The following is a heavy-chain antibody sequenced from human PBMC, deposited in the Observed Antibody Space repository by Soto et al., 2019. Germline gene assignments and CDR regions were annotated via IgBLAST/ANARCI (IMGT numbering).Heavy chain of an antibody. CDR2: ISGSGGST. CDR1: GFTFSSYA. D-gene: IGHD5-18*01. J-gene: IGHJ4*02. CDR3: AKDVAGHRGYSYGYDDY. Sequence: PGGSLRLSCAASGFTFSSYAMSWVRQAPGKGLEWVSAISGSGGSTYYADSVKGRFTISRDNSKNTLYLQMNSLRAEDTAVYYCAKDVAGHRGYSYGYDDYWGQGTLVTVSS. V-gene: IGHV3-23*01.